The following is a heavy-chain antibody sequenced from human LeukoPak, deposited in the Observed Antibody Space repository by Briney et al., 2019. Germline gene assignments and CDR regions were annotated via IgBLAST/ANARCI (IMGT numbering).Heavy chain of an antibody. CDR2: IYYSGST. J-gene: IGHJ6*02. Sequence: SETLSLACAVYGGSFSGYYWSWIRQSPGKGLEWIGYIYYSGSTYYNPSLKSRVTISVDTSKNQFSLRLSSVTAADTAVYYCARERLYYYYGMDVWGQGTTVTVSS. CDR3: ARERLYYYYGMDV. V-gene: IGHV4-34*09. D-gene: IGHD6-25*01. CDR1: GGSFSGYY.